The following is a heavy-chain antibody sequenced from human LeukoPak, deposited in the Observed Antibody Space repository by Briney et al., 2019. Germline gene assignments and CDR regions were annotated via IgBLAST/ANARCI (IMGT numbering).Heavy chain of an antibody. V-gene: IGHV3-30*02. Sequence: PGGSLRLSCAASGFMFSSYGMHWVRQAPGKGLEWVAVIWYDENIKYYADSVKGRFTISRDNSENTLLLQMDSLRVEDTAVYFCVKDRRQLVEGVFDYWGQGTLVTVSS. CDR2: IWYDENIK. CDR1: GFMFSSYG. D-gene: IGHD6-13*01. CDR3: VKDRRQLVEGVFDY. J-gene: IGHJ4*02.